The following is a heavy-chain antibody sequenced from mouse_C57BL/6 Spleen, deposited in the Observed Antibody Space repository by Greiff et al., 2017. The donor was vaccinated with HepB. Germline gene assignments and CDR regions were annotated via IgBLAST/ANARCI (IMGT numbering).Heavy chain of an antibody. CDR2: IDPSDSYT. V-gene: IGHV1-69*01. CDR1: GYTFTSYW. Sequence: QVQLQQPGAELVMPGASVKLSCKAYGYTFTSYWMHWVKQRPGQGLEWIGEIDPSDSYTNYNQKFKGKSTLTVDKSSSTAYMQLSSLTSEDSAVYYCARGIITTLFDYWGQGTTLTVSS. J-gene: IGHJ2*01. D-gene: IGHD1-1*01. CDR3: ARGIITTLFDY.